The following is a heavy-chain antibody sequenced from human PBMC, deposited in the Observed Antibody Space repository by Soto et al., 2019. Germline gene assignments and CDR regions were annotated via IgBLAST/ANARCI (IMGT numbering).Heavy chain of an antibody. CDR2: INPDGSAT. D-gene: IGHD5-18*01. Sequence: PGGSLRLSCAASGCTFSGYWMHWVRQAPGKGLVWVSRINPDGSATNYTDSVKGRFTISRANAKNTLYCQMNSLRTEDTAVFYCGRGGSDSPMAPGYWGQGTLVTVSS. J-gene: IGHJ4*02. V-gene: IGHV3-74*01. CDR3: GRGGSDSPMAPGY. CDR1: GCTFSGYW.